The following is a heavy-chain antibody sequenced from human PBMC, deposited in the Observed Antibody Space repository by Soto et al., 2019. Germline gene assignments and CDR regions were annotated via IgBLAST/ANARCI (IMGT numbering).Heavy chain of an antibody. D-gene: IGHD3-10*01. Sequence: ASVKVSCKASGYTFTSYVMHWVRQAPGQRLEWMGWINAGNGNTKYSQKFEGGVTITRDTSASTAYMDLSSLRSEDTAVYYCARDSSMVRGVVPTYYYGMDVWGQGTTVTVSS. CDR3: ARDSSMVRGVVPTYYYGMDV. J-gene: IGHJ6*02. V-gene: IGHV1-3*01. CDR1: GYTFTSYV. CDR2: INAGNGNT.